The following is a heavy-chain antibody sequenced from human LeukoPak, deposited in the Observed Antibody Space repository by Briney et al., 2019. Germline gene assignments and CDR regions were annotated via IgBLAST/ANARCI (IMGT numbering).Heavy chain of an antibody. Sequence: PSETLSLTCTVSGGSISSGSYYWSWIRQPAGKGLEWIGRIYTSGSTNYNPSLKSRVTISVDTSKNQFSLKLSSVTAADTAVYYCAAGYSSGRLDYWGQGTLVTVSS. D-gene: IGHD6-19*01. CDR3: AAGYSSGRLDY. CDR2: IYTSGST. CDR1: GGSISSGSYY. V-gene: IGHV4-61*02. J-gene: IGHJ4*02.